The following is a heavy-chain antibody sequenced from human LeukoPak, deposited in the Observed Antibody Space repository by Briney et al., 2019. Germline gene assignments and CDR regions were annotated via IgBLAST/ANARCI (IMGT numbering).Heavy chain of an antibody. D-gene: IGHD2-21*02. V-gene: IGHV3-30*18. J-gene: IGHJ4*02. Sequence: GGSPRLSCAASGFTFNNYGLHWVRQAPGKGLEWVTLISHDGNNEYYADSVKGRFAPSRDDSKNTLYLQMNSLRAEDTAVYYCAKDPSLRVTLPVWGQGTLVTVSS. CDR2: ISHDGNNE. CDR3: AKDPSLRVTLPV. CDR1: GFTFNNYG.